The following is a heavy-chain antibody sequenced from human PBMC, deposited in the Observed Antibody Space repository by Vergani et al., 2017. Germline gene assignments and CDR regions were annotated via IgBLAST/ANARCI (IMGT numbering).Heavy chain of an antibody. CDR3: ARGRYYDSSGLPFD. V-gene: IGHV1-69*12. J-gene: IGHJ4*02. CDR2: IIPILGTA. CDR1: GGTFSSYA. D-gene: IGHD3-22*01. Sequence: QVQLVQSGAEVKKPGSSVKVSCKASGGTFSSYAISWVRQAPGQGLEWMGGIIPILGTANYAQKFPSRVTITADESTSTAYMELSSLRSEDTAVYYCARGRYYDSSGLPFDWGQGTLVTVSS.